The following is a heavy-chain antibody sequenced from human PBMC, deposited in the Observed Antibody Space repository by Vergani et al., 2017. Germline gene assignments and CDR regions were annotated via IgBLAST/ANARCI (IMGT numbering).Heavy chain of an antibody. CDR1: GFTFSSYG. CDR2: IWYDGSNK. J-gene: IGHJ5*02. D-gene: IGHD4-23*01. V-gene: IGHV3-33*01. Sequence: VQLVESGGGLVQPGGSLRLSCAASGFTFSSYGMHWVRQAPGKGLEWVAVIWYDGSNKYYADSVKGRFTISRDNSKNTLYLQMNSLRAEDTAVYYCARDGAVTPGNNWFDPWGQGTLVTVSS. CDR3: ARDGAVTPGNNWFDP.